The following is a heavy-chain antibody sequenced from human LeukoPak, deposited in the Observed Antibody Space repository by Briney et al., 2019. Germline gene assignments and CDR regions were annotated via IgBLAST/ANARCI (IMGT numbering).Heavy chain of an antibody. Sequence: SVTVSCKASGGTFSSYTISWVRQAPGQGLEWMGRIIPILGIANYAQKFQGRVTITADKSTSTAYMELSSLRSEDTAVYYCARERRDTAMGYYYYYGMDVWGQGTTVTVSS. CDR2: IIPILGIA. V-gene: IGHV1-69*10. J-gene: IGHJ6*02. CDR3: ARERRDTAMGYYYYYGMDV. D-gene: IGHD5-18*01. CDR1: GGTFSSYT.